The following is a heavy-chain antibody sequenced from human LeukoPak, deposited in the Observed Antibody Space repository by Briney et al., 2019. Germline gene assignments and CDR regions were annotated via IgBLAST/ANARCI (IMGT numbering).Heavy chain of an antibody. J-gene: IGHJ3*01. V-gene: IGHV3-23*01. CDR3: AKDATSFH. Sequence: TGGSLRLSCAASGHIVSSNYMSWVRQAPGKGLEWVSAISGSGGSTYYADSVKGRFTISRDNSKNTLYLQMNSLRAEDTAVYYCAKDATSFHWGQGTMVTVSS. D-gene: IGHD1-26*01. CDR1: GHIVSSNY. CDR2: ISGSGGST.